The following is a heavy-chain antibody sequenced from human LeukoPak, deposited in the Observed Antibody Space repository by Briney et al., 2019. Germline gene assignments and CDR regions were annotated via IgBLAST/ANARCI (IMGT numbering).Heavy chain of an antibody. CDR2: INHNGNVN. CDR3: ARGGGLDV. V-gene: IGHV3-7*03. J-gene: IGHJ6*02. CDR1: GFSFSRFW. Sequence: GGSLRLSCAASGFSFSRFWMSWARQAPGKGLEWVASINHNGNVNYYVDSVKGRFTISRDNAKNSLYLQMSNLRAEDTAVYFCARGGGLDVWGQGAMVTVSS. D-gene: IGHD3-16*01.